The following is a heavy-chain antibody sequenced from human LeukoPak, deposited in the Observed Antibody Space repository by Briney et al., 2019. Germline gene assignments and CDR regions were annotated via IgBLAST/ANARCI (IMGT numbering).Heavy chain of an antibody. V-gene: IGHV3-66*01. Sequence: GGSLRLSCAASLFTLSRYYISWVRQAPAKGLEWVSVFYIDGSTYYADSVRGRFTISRDNSKNTVYLQMNSLRAEDTALYYCARGDGYNFFDSWGQGTLVTVSS. D-gene: IGHD5-24*01. CDR3: ARGDGYNFFDS. CDR2: FYIDGST. CDR1: LFTLSRYY. J-gene: IGHJ4*02.